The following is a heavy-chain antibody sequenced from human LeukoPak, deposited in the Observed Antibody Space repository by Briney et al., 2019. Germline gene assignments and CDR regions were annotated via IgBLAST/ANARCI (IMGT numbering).Heavy chain of an antibody. Sequence: GRSLRLSCAASGFTFSSYGMHWVRQAPGKGLEWVAVIWYDGSNKYYADSVKGRFTISRDNSKNTLYLQMNSLRAEDTAVHYCARNGVRGVTLDYWGQGTLVTVSS. J-gene: IGHJ4*02. D-gene: IGHD3-10*01. CDR1: GFTFSSYG. CDR2: IWYDGSNK. CDR3: ARNGVRGVTLDY. V-gene: IGHV3-33*01.